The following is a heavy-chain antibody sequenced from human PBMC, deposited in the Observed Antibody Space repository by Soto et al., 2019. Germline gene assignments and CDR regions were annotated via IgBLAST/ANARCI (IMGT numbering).Heavy chain of an antibody. Sequence: PGGSRRRSCVGSGFTFSTYIINWVRQVPGKGLEWVSAISAGRDLYYVDSVKGRFTISRDNAKNSVCLQMNGLRAEDTAVYYCAREYTAGHHYYGMDVRGQGTTVTVSS. CDR1: GFTFSTYI. D-gene: IGHD2-2*02. CDR2: ISAGRDL. J-gene: IGHJ6*02. V-gene: IGHV3-21*01. CDR3: AREYTAGHHYYGMDV.